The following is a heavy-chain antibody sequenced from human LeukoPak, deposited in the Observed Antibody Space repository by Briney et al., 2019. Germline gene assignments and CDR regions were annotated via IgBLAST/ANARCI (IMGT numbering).Heavy chain of an antibody. D-gene: IGHD2-21*01. Sequence: ASVKVSCKASGYTFTGHYLHWVRQAPGQGLEWMGWISAYNGDTNYAQKFQGRVTMTTDTSTSTLYMEVRSLRSDDTAVYYCARDHGHKSVDYWGQGTLVIVSS. CDR2: ISAYNGDT. J-gene: IGHJ4*02. CDR1: GYTFTGHY. CDR3: ARDHGHKSVDY. V-gene: IGHV1-18*04.